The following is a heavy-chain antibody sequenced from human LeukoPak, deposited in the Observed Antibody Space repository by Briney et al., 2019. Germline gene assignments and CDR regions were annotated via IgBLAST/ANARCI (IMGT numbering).Heavy chain of an antibody. V-gene: IGHV1-8*03. CDR1: GYTFTSYD. CDR3: ARGPVNCDFWSANDWFDP. Sequence: ASVKVSCKASGYTFTSYDINWVQQATGQGLEWMGWMNPNSGNTGYAQKFQGRVTITRNTSISTAYMELSSLRSEDTAVYYCARGPVNCDFWSANDWFDPWGQGTLVTVSS. D-gene: IGHD3-3*01. J-gene: IGHJ5*02. CDR2: MNPNSGNT.